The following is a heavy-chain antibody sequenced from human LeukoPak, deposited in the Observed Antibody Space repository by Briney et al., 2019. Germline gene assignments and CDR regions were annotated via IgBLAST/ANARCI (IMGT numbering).Heavy chain of an antibody. Sequence: PGGSLRLSCAASGFVFSSFWMIWVRQAPGKGLEWVATINQGGSEEYYVDSVKGRFTISRDNAKNSLHLQMSRLRAEDTAVYYCSRSASGWYDYWGQGTLVTVSS. CDR1: GFVFSSFW. V-gene: IGHV3-7*01. CDR2: INQGGSEE. D-gene: IGHD6-19*01. J-gene: IGHJ4*02. CDR3: SRSASGWYDY.